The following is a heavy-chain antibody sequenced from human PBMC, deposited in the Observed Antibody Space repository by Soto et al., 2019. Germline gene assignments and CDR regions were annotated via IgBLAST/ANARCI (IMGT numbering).Heavy chain of an antibody. CDR3: ARDHRVGATTGCFDY. CDR2: IWYDGSNK. D-gene: IGHD1-26*01. CDR1: GFTFSSYG. V-gene: IGHV3-33*01. Sequence: GGSLRLSCAASGFTFSSYGMHWVRQAPGKGLEWVAVIWYDGSNKYYVDSVKGRFTISRDNSKNTLYLQMNSLRAEDTAVYYCARDHRVGATTGCFDYWGQGTLVTVSS. J-gene: IGHJ4*02.